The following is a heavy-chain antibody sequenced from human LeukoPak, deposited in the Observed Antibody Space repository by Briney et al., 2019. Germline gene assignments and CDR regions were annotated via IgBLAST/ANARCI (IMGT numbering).Heavy chain of an antibody. CDR3: AKRLEPPGRWTSVAP. V-gene: IGHV3-23*01. D-gene: IGHD1-14*01. J-gene: IGHJ5*02. CDR2: ITGSGGGT. CDR1: GFTFSNYA. Sequence: GGSLSLPYAASGFTFSNYAISWVRQAPGKGLEWVSAITGSGGGTYYADSVNGQFTNSRDSSKNPLYLQMNSLSAEDTAVYYCAKRLEPPGRWTSVAPWGK.